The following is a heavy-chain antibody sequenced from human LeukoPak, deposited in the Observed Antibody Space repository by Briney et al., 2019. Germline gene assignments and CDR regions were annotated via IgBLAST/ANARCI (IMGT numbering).Heavy chain of an antibody. CDR3: ASPVLWVRGITADY. J-gene: IGHJ4*02. Sequence: PGGSLRLSCAPSGFTFSSYTMSWVRQAPGKGLEWISYINSSSSTIYYADSVKGRFTISRDNAKNSLYLQMNSLRAEDTAVYYCASPVLWVRGITADYWGQGTLVTVSP. V-gene: IGHV3-48*04. CDR1: GFTFSSYT. CDR2: INSSSSTI. D-gene: IGHD3-10*01.